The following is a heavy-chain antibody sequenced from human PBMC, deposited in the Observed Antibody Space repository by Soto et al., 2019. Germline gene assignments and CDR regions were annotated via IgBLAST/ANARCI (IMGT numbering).Heavy chain of an antibody. CDR2: IYYSGST. D-gene: IGHD6-19*01. CDR3: ARHGLSPGNYYYYYYMDV. CDR1: GGSISSSSYY. Sequence: QLQLQESGPGLVKPSETLSLTCTVSGGSISSSSYYWGWIRQPPGKGLEWIGSIYYSGSTYYNPSLKSRVTISVDTSKNQFSLKLSSVTAADTAVYYCARHGLSPGNYYYYYYMDVWGKGTTVTVSS. V-gene: IGHV4-39*01. J-gene: IGHJ6*03.